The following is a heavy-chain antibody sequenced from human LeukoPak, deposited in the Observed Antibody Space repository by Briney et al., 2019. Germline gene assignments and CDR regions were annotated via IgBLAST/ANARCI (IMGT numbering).Heavy chain of an antibody. Sequence: SQTLSLTCTVSAASISGYFWTWIRQPAGKGLEWIGRTHSIGSNNYNPSLKSRVTMSLDTSKNHFSLNLTSLAATATACYSFGRVPTIGGDPTVGRPLDYWGEGRLVTVSS. CDR1: AASISGYF. D-gene: IGHD1-26*01. CDR3: GRVPTIGGDPTVGRPLDY. V-gene: IGHV4-4*07. CDR2: THSIGSN. J-gene: IGHJ4*02.